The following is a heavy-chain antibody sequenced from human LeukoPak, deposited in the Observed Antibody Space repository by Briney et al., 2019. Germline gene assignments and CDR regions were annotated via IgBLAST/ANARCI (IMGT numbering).Heavy chain of an antibody. CDR2: IIQDGSAK. CDR3: ARVTSYYYNTSGDYYFDH. D-gene: IGHD3-22*01. Sequence: SGGSLRLSCVASGFTFSTYRMSWVRQAPGKGLVWVANIIQDGSAKNYVDSVKGRFTISRDNAKNSLYLQMNSLRAEDTAVYYCARVTSYYYNTSGDYYFDHWGQGTLVTVSS. V-gene: IGHV3-7*04. J-gene: IGHJ4*02. CDR1: GFTFSTYR.